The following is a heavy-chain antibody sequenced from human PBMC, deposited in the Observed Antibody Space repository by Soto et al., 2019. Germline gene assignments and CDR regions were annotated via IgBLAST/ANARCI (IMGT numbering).Heavy chain of an antibody. CDR1: GFSFSSYS. Sequence: GGSLRLSCAASGFSFSSYSMHWVRQAPGKGLEWVAVISYDGSNKYYADSVKGRFTITRDSSKNTVSLQMNSLRLEDTAVYYCARAPPRGIAAPGTWGSGMDVWGQGTTVTVSS. CDR3: ARAPPRGIAAPGTWGSGMDV. J-gene: IGHJ6*02. D-gene: IGHD6-13*01. CDR2: ISYDGSNK. V-gene: IGHV3-30*04.